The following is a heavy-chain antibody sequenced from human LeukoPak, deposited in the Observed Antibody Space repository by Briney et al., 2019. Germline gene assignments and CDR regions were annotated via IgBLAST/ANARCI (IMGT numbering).Heavy chain of an antibody. CDR3: ARRGYYYYYMDV. CDR2: IYYSGST. Sequence: GSLRLSCAASGFIVSSKYMSWVRQAPGKGLEWIGSIYYSGSTYYNPSLKSRVTISVDTSKNQFSLKLSSVTAADTAVYYCARRGYYYYYMDVWGKGTTVTVSS. V-gene: IGHV4-39*07. CDR1: GFIVSSKY. J-gene: IGHJ6*03.